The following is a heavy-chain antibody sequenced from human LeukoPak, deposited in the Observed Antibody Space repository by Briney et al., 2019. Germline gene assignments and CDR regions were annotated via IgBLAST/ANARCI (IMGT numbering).Heavy chain of an antibody. Sequence: GGSLKLSCAASGFTFSTYTMAWVRQAPGGGLEWVSGISGNGGRTYYADSVKGRFAISRDDSKSTLYLQMNSLRGEDTAVYYCAKDFGRNLGGPGYWGRGTLVIVSS. CDR3: AKDFGRNLGGPGY. D-gene: IGHD1-14*01. CDR1: GFTFSTYT. CDR2: ISGNGGRT. J-gene: IGHJ4*02. V-gene: IGHV3-23*01.